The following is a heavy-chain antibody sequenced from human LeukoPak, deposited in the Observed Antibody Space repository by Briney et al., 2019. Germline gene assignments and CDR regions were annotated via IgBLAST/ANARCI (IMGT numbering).Heavy chain of an antibody. J-gene: IGHJ3*02. CDR2: ISYDGSNK. CDR3: RTSDDAFDI. Sequence: PGRSLRLSCAASGFTFSSYAMHWVRQAPGKGLEWVAVISYDGSNKYYADSVKGRFTISRDNSKNTVYLQMNSLRDEDTAVYYCRTSDDAFDIWGQGTMVTVSS. V-gene: IGHV3-30-3*01. CDR1: GFTFSSYA. D-gene: IGHD6-6*01.